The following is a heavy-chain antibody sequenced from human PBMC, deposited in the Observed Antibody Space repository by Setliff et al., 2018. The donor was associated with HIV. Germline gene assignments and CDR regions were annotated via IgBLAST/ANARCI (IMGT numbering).Heavy chain of an antibody. Sequence: GGSLRLSCAASGFTFSTYSMNWVRQAPGKGLEWISYINREETTEWYADSVKGRFIISRDNANNSLYLQMSSLRAEDTAVYFCVRDINWAFDYWGQGILVTVSS. V-gene: IGHV3-48*01. CDR3: VRDINWAFDY. CDR1: GFTFSTYS. D-gene: IGHD1-1*01. CDR2: INREETTE. J-gene: IGHJ4*02.